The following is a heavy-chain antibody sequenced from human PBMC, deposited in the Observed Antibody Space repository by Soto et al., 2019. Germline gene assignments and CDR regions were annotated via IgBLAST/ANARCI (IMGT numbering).Heavy chain of an antibody. J-gene: IGHJ6*02. CDR3: ARGYSYDIYYYYYGMDV. CDR1: GFTFSDYY. V-gene: IGHV3-11*01. D-gene: IGHD5-18*01. Sequence: PGGSLRLSCAASGFTFSDYYMSWIRQAPGKGLEWVSYISSSGSTIYYADSVKGRFTISRDNAKNSLYLQMNSLRAEDTAVYYCARGYSYDIYYYYYGMDVWGQGTTVTVYS. CDR2: ISSSGSTI.